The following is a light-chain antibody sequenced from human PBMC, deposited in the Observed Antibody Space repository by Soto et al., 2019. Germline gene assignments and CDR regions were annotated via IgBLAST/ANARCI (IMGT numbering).Light chain of an antibody. CDR1: QSVSRS. CDR2: GAS. V-gene: IGKV3D-15*01. Sequence: EKVLKHSRDTLCLSQEERATXSCRASQSVSRSLAWDQQIPGQPPRLLIYGASTRDTGVPTRFSGSGSGTDFTLTISCLHSEDFATYYCQQYYSFPPHFAQGTPPEIK. CDR3: QQYYSFPPH. J-gene: IGKJ5*01.